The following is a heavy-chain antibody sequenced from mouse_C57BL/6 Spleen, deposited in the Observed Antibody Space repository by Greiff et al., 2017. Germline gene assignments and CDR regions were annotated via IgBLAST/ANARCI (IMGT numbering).Heavy chain of an antibody. J-gene: IGHJ1*03. CDR2: IYPRSGNT. V-gene: IGHV1-81*01. Sequence: QVQLQQSGAELARPGASVKLSCKASGYTFTSYGISWVKQRTGQGLEWIGEIYPRSGNTYYNEKFKGKATLTADKSSSTAYMELRSLTSEDSAVYFCASGTGDYGSSSPYWYFDVWGTGTTVTVSS. CDR1: GYTFTSYG. CDR3: ASGTGDYGSSSPYWYFDV. D-gene: IGHD1-1*01.